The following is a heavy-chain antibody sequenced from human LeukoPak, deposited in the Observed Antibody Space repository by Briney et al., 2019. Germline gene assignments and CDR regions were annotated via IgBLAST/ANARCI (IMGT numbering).Heavy chain of an antibody. CDR1: GFTFSSYS. D-gene: IGHD3-10*01. CDR2: ISSSSSYI. J-gene: IGHJ6*02. V-gene: IGHV3-21*01. CDR3: GSGPGPYGMDV. Sequence: GGSLRLSCAASGFTFSSYSMNWVRQAPGKGLEWFSSISSSSSYIYYADSVKGRFTISRDNAKNSLYLQMNSLRAEDTAVYYCGSGPGPYGMDVWGQGTTVTVSS.